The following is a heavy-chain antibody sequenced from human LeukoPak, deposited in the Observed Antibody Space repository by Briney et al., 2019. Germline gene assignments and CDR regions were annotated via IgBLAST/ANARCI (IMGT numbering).Heavy chain of an antibody. Sequence: PGGSLRLSCAASGFTVSSNYMSWVRQAPGKGLEWVSVIYSGGSTYYADSVKGRFTISRDNSKNTLYLQMNSLRAEDTAVYYCARDTGGWSPGWFDPWGQGTLVTVSS. J-gene: IGHJ5*02. CDR1: GFTVSSNY. V-gene: IGHV3-53*01. D-gene: IGHD6-19*01. CDR2: IYSGGST. CDR3: ARDTGGWSPGWFDP.